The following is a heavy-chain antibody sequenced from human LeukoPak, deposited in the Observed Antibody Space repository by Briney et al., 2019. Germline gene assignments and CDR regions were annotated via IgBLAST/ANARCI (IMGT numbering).Heavy chain of an antibody. D-gene: IGHD3-10*01. Sequence: GGSLRLSCAASGFTFSSYAMNWVRQAPGKGLEWVSAISGSGGNTYYADSVKGRFTISRDNSKNTLYLQMNSLRAEDTAVYYCEKGTMGRGFGYWGQGTLVTVSS. CDR1: GFTFSSYA. CDR3: EKGTMGRGFGY. CDR2: ISGSGGNT. J-gene: IGHJ4*02. V-gene: IGHV3-23*01.